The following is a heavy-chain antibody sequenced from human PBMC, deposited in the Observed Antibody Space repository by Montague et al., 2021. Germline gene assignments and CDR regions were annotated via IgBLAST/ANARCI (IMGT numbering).Heavy chain of an antibody. CDR3: AVGSEPAWDLLHH. CDR1: GDSISSKYF. V-gene: IGHV4-4*02. Sequence: SETLSLTCTVSGDSISSKYFWSWVRQPLGKGLEWIGEIYHGTTSYSPSLKGRLTVSMDTSKNQFSLKLSSVTAADTAIYYCAVGSEPAWDLLHHWGQGILVTVSS. CDR2: IYHGTT. J-gene: IGHJ5*02. D-gene: IGHD1-26*01.